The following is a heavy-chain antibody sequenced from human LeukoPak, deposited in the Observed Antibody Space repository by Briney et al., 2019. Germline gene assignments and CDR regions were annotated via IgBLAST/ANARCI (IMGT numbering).Heavy chain of an antibody. D-gene: IGHD2-15*01. V-gene: IGHV1-69*06. CDR3: ARDQRARTRVAARGYYYCGMDV. Sequence: ASVKVSCKASGGTFSSYDISWVRQAPGQGLEWMGGIIPIFGTANYAQKFQGRVTITADNSTSTAYMELSSLRSEDTAVYYCARDQRARTRVAARGYYYCGMDVWGKGTTVTVSS. CDR2: IIPIFGTA. J-gene: IGHJ6*04. CDR1: GGTFSSYD.